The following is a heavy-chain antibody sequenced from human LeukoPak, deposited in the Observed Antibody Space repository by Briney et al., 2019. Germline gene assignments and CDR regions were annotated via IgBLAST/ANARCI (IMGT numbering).Heavy chain of an antibody. CDR3: ARAPSGSYASDY. CDR2: ISGSGGST. V-gene: IGHV3-23*01. Sequence: GGSLRLSCAASGFTFSSYAMSWVRQAPGKGLEWVSIISGSGGSTYYADSVKGRFTISRDNSKNTLYLQMNSLSVEDTAVYYCARAPSGSYASDYWGQGALVTVSS. CDR1: GFTFSSYA. D-gene: IGHD6-19*01. J-gene: IGHJ4*02.